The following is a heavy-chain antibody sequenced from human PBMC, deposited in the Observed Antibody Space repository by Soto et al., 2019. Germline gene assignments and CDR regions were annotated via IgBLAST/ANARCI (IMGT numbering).Heavy chain of an antibody. CDR1: GGSISSSSYY. CDR3: ARQGSYSGCDDFDY. CDR2: IYYSGST. D-gene: IGHD5-12*01. Sequence: SETLSLTCTVSGGSISSSSYYWVWIRQPPGKGLEWIGSIYYSGSTYYHPSLKSRVTISVDTSKNQFSLKLSSVTAADTAVYYCARQGSYSGCDDFDYWGQGTLVTVSS. V-gene: IGHV4-39*07. J-gene: IGHJ4*02.